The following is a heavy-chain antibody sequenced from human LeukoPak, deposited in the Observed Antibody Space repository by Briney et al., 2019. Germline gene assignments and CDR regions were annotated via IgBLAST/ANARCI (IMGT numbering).Heavy chain of an antibody. CDR3: ARRYDWNDRWD. CDR2: IYYSGST. J-gene: IGHJ1*01. Sequence: SETLSLTCTVSGGSISSTNYYWGWIRQPPGKGLVWIGSIYYSGSTYYNPSLKSRLTISLDTSKNQFSLRLSSVTAADTAFYYCARRYDWNDRWDWGQGTLLTVSP. D-gene: IGHD1-1*01. V-gene: IGHV4-39*07. CDR1: GGSISSTNYY.